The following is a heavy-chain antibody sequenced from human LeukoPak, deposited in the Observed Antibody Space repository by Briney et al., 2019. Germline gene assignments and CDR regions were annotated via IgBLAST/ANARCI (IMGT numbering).Heavy chain of an antibody. CDR2: IIPIFDTA. CDR3: AKSGNTYYDFLTGAFDY. CDR1: GGTFSNSA. Sequence: SVKVSCKASGGTFSNSAISWVRQAPGQGLEWMGGIIPIFDTADYAQKFQGRLTITADESTSTAYMELSSLRAEDTAVYYCAKSGNTYYDFLTGAFDYWGQGTLVTVSS. J-gene: IGHJ4*02. D-gene: IGHD3-9*01. V-gene: IGHV1-69*13.